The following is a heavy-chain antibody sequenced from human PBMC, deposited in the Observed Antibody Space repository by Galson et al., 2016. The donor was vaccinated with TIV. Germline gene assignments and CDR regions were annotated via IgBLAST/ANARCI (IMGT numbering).Heavy chain of an antibody. CDR1: GFSLHTSEMC. J-gene: IGHJ4*02. V-gene: IGHV2-70*11. CDR2: IDWDDDT. D-gene: IGHD4-17*01. CDR3: ARMVYGDYPPRFYYDN. Sequence: PALVKPTQTLTLTCTFSGFSLHTSEMCVGWIRQPPGKALEWLARIDWDDDTYYSTSLKTRLTISKDTSKNQVVLRMTSMDPVDTATYFCARMVYGDYPPRFYYDNWGQGILVTVSS.